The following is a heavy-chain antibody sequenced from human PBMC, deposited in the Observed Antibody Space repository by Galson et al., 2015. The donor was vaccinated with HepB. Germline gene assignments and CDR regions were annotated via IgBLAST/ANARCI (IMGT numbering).Heavy chain of an antibody. J-gene: IGHJ6*02. D-gene: IGHD5-18*01. CDR2: ISYDGSKK. CDR3: AKALQYSYEGYYYYYYGMDV. Sequence: SLRLSCAASGFTFSSYGMHWVRQAPGKGLEWVAVISYDGSKKYYVDSVKGRFTISRDNSKNTLYLQMNSLRAEDTAVYYCAKALQYSYEGYYYYYYGMDVWGQGTTVTVSS. CDR1: GFTFSSYG. V-gene: IGHV3-30*18.